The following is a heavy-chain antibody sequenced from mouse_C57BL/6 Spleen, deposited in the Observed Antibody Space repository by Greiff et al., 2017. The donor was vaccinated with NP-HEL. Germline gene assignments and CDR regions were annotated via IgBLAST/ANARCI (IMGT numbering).Heavy chain of an antibody. CDR2: IDPSDSYT. V-gene: IGHV1-69*01. Sequence: VQLQQPGAELVMPGASVKLSCKASGYTFTSYWMHWVKQRPGQGLEWIGEIDPSDSYTNYNQKFKGKSTLTVDKSASTAYMQLSSLTSEDTAVYYWARRGGSSYYWYFDVWGTGTTVTVSS. D-gene: IGHD1-1*01. CDR1: GYTFTSYW. CDR3: ARRGGSSYYWYFDV. J-gene: IGHJ1*03.